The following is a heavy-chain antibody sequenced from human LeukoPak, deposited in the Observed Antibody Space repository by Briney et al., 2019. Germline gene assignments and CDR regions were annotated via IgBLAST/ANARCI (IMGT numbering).Heavy chain of an antibody. CDR3: ASLDTAKQPLANH. Sequence: GSLRLSCVASGLTFSNHWMSWVRQAPGKGPEWVANIREERGQEYYVDSVKGRFTISKNSAKNSLYLQMNTLRVEDTAMYYCASLDTAKQPLANHWGQGTLVTVSS. CDR1: GLTFSNHW. D-gene: IGHD5-18*01. J-gene: IGHJ5*02. V-gene: IGHV3-7*03. CDR2: IREERGQE.